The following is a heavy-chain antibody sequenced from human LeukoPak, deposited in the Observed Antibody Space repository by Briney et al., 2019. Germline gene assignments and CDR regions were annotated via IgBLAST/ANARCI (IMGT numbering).Heavy chain of an antibody. CDR1: GDSISTSSSY. Sequence: SETLSLTCSVSGDSISTSSSYWGWIRQPSEKGLEWIGSIYYSGSTYYNTSLKSRVTISVDTSKNQFSLKLSSVTAADTAVYYCARVYGPYPPGYFDYWGQGTLVTVSS. D-gene: IGHD4-17*01. J-gene: IGHJ4*02. CDR2: IYYSGST. CDR3: ARVYGPYPPGYFDY. V-gene: IGHV4-39*07.